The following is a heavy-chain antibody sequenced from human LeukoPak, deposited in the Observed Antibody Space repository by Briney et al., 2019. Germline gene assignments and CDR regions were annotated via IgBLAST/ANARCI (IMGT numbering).Heavy chain of an antibody. CDR3: ARDVVVVPAAIHYGMDV. D-gene: IGHD2-2*01. Sequence: SETLSLTCAVYGGSFSDYFWGWIRQPPGKGLEWIGEINHSGRTYYNPSLKSRVTISVDTSKNQFSLTLSSVTAADTAVYYCARDVVVVPAAIHYGMDVWGQGTTVTVSS. CDR2: INHSGRT. CDR1: GGSFSDYF. V-gene: IGHV4-34*01. J-gene: IGHJ6*02.